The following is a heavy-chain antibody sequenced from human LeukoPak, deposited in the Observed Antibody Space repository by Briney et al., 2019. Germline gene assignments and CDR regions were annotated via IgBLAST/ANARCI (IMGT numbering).Heavy chain of an antibody. J-gene: IGHJ5*02. CDR3: AREGPDKSYYYGSGSYYSNWFDP. Sequence: ASVKVSCKASGYTFTGYYMHWVRQAPGQGLEWMGWINPNSGGTNYAQKFQGWVTMTRDTSISTAYMELSWLRSDDTAVYYCAREGPDKSYYYGSGSYYSNWFDPWGQGTLVTVSS. CDR2: INPNSGGT. V-gene: IGHV1-2*04. D-gene: IGHD3-10*01. CDR1: GYTFTGYY.